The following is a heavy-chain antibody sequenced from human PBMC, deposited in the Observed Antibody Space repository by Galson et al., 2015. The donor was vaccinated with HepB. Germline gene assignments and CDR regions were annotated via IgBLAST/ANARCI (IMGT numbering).Heavy chain of an antibody. CDR1: GFTFNYHA. CDR3: AKDYLPYYDRWGSYSDLYYFDY. Sequence: SLRLSCAASGFTFNYHAMHWVRQAPGKGLEWVASISGSGSSTYYADSVKGRFPISRDNSLDTVDLQMDSLRVDDTAVYYCAKDYLPYYDRWGSYSDLYYFDYWGQGTLVTVSS. V-gene: IGHV3-23*01. J-gene: IGHJ4*02. D-gene: IGHD3-22*01. CDR2: ISGSGSST.